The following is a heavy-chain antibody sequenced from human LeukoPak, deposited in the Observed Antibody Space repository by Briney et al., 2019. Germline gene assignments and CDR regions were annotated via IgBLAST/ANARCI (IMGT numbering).Heavy chain of an antibody. D-gene: IGHD1-26*01. CDR1: GVTFSNFA. J-gene: IGHJ4*02. V-gene: IGHV3-23*01. CDR2: ISGSTGST. CDR3: AKGPVSAIVGATTLDD. Sequence: GGSLRLSCAASGVTFSNFAMNWVRPAPGKGLEWVSLISGSTGSTYYADSVKGRFSISRDNSKNTVYLQMKSLRVADTAVYYCAKGPVSAIVGATTLDDWGEGTLVTVSS.